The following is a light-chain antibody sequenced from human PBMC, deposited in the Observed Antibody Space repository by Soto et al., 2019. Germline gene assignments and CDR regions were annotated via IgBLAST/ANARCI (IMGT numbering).Light chain of an antibody. CDR2: DVS. J-gene: IGLJ1*01. CDR1: SSDVGGYNY. V-gene: IGLV2-11*01. CDR3: CAYAGGYYV. Sequence: QSALTQPRSVSGSPGQSVTISCTGTSSDVGGYNYVSWYQQHPGKAPKLVIYDVSERPSGVPDRFSGSKSGNAASLTIPGLQAEDETDYYCCAYAGGYYVFGTGTKSPS.